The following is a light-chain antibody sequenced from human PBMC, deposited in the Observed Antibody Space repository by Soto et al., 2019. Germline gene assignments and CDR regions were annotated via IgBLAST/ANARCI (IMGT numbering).Light chain of an antibody. CDR3: AVWDDSLSGVM. CDR2: RHD. Sequence: QPVLTQPPSVSATPGQRVTVSCSGTTSNIGNNHVSWYQHLPGTAPKLLIYRHDLRPSGVPDRFSGSKSGTSASLAIRGLQSEDEAIYYCAVWDDSLSGVMFGGGTKLTVL. V-gene: IGLV1-47*01. J-gene: IGLJ3*02. CDR1: TSNIGNNH.